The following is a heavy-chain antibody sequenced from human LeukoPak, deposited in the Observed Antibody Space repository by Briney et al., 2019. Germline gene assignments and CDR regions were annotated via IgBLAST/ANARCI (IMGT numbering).Heavy chain of an antibody. J-gene: IGHJ5*02. CDR2: INNGGST. Sequence: GGSLRLSCAASGLTVSSNYMSWVRQAPGKGLEWVSGINNGGSTSYTDSVKGRFTISRDNSKNTLYLQMNSLRAEDTAVYYCAREYSTGFDPWGQGTLVTVSS. CDR1: GLTVSSNY. CDR3: AREYSTGFDP. V-gene: IGHV3-53*01. D-gene: IGHD2-15*01.